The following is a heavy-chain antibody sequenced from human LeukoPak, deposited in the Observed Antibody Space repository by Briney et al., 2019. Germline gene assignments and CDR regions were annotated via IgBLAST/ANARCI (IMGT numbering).Heavy chain of an antibody. J-gene: IGHJ3*02. CDR2: IYPGDSDT. CDR3: ARPHSGFSSAFDI. CDR1: GYSFTSYW. Sequence: GESLKISFKGSGYSFTSYWIGWVRQMSGKGLEWMGIIYPGDSDTRYSPSLQGQVTISADKSITTAYLQWSSLKASDTAMYYCARPHSGFSSAFDIWGQGTMVTVSS. V-gene: IGHV5-51*01. D-gene: IGHD6-25*01.